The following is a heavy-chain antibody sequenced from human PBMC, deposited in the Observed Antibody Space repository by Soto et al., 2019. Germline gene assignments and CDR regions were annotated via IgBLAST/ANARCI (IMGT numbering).Heavy chain of an antibody. CDR2: IYWDDDK. J-gene: IGHJ4*02. D-gene: IGHD3-3*01. V-gene: IGHV2-5*02. Sequence: QITLNESGPTQVKPRQTLPLTCTFSGFSLTTSGVGVGWIRQSPGKAPEWLALIYWDDDKRYSPSLKSRLTSTKGTSKNQGVLTMADLAPADTATYYCAHRVLRTVFGLVTTTAIYFDFWGQGTPVAVSS. CDR1: GFSLTTSGVG. CDR3: AHRVLRTVFGLVTTTAIYFDF.